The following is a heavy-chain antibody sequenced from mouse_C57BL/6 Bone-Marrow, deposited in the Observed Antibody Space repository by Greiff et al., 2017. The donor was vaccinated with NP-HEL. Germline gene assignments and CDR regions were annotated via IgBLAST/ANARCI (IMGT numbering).Heavy chain of an antibody. Sequence: EVKLMESGGGLVKPGGSLKLSCAASGFTFSDYGMHWVRQAPEKGLEWVAYISSGSSTIYYADTVKGRFTISRDNAKNTLFLQLTSRRSEDPAMYYCARRRRGNAMDYGGQGTSVTVSS. CDR2: ISSGSSTI. V-gene: IGHV5-17*01. CDR1: GFTFSDYG. J-gene: IGHJ4*01. CDR3: ARRRRGNAMDY.